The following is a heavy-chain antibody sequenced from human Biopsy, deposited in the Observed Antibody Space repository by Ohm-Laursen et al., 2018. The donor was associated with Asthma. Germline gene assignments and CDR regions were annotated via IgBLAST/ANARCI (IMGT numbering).Heavy chain of an antibody. Sequence: SLRLSCTASGFTFSSYSMNWVRQAPGKGLEWVSSISSSSSYIYYADSVKGRFTISRDNSKNTLYLQMNSLRAEDTAVYYCAREGIAGAPFDYWGQGTLVTV. CDR1: GFTFSSYS. CDR2: ISSSSSYI. D-gene: IGHD6-19*01. V-gene: IGHV3-21*01. J-gene: IGHJ4*02. CDR3: AREGIAGAPFDY.